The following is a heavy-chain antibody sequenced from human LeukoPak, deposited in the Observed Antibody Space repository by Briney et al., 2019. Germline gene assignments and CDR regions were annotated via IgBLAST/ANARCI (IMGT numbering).Heavy chain of an antibody. CDR3: ARPRYSGYDGVDFDY. CDR1: GVSISRGGYY. J-gene: IGHJ4*02. V-gene: IGHV4-61*02. D-gene: IGHD5-12*01. CDR2: IYTSCST. Sequence: TLSLTCTVSGVSISRGGYYWSWIRQPAGKGLEGVGRIYTSCSTNYNPSLNSRVTISVDTSKNQFSLKLSSVTAADTAVYYCARPRYSGYDGVDFDYWGQETLVTVSS.